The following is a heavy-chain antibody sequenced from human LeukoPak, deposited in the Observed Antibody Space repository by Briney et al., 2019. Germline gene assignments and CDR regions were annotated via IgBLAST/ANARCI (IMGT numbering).Heavy chain of an antibody. CDR1: GGSISSSSYY. V-gene: IGHV4-39*07. Sequence: SETLSLTCTVSGGSISSSSYYWGWIRQPPGKGLEWIGSIYYSGSTYYNPSLKSRVTISVDTSKNQFSLKLSSVTAADTAVYYCARQRSSLWFGEPVIDPPDYWGQGTLVTVSS. J-gene: IGHJ4*02. CDR2: IYYSGST. CDR3: ARQRSSLWFGEPVIDPPDY. D-gene: IGHD3-10*01.